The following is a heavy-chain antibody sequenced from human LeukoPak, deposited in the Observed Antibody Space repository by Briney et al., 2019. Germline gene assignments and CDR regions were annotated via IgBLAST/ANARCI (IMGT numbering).Heavy chain of an antibody. CDR3: ARDGGFWFDY. J-gene: IGHJ4*02. Sequence: GGSLRFSCEASGFTFSSYAMHWVRQDPGKGLEWVAVISYDGSNKYYADSVKGRFTISRDNSKNTLYVQMNSLRAEDTAVYYCARDGGFWFDYWGQGTLVTVSS. V-gene: IGHV3-30-3*01. CDR2: ISYDGSNK. CDR1: GFTFSSYA. D-gene: IGHD3-16*01.